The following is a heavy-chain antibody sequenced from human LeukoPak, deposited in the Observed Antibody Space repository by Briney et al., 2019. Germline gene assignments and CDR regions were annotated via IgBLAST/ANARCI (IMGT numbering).Heavy chain of an antibody. CDR1: GFTFSSYA. CDR3: AKVYYDSSGYFSPVFDY. CDR2: ISGSGGST. Sequence: GGSLRLSCAASGFTFSSYAMSWVRQAPGKGLEWVSSISGSGGSTYYADSVKGRFTISRDSSKNTLYLRMNSLRVEDTAVYFCAKVYYDSSGYFSPVFDYWGQGTLVTVSS. D-gene: IGHD3-22*01. J-gene: IGHJ4*02. V-gene: IGHV3-23*01.